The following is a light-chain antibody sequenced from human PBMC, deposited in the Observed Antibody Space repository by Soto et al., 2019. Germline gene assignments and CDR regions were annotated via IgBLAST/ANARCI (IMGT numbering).Light chain of an antibody. V-gene: IGKV3-20*01. CDR2: GAS. CDR1: QSVTSSY. J-gene: IGKJ2*01. Sequence: EIVLTQSPGTLSLSPGERATLSCRASQSVTSSYLAWYQQRPGQAPRLLIDGASSRATGIPDRFSGSGSGTDFTLTISRLEPEDFAVYYCQHYGSSPGYTFGQGTKLEIK. CDR3: QHYGSSPGYT.